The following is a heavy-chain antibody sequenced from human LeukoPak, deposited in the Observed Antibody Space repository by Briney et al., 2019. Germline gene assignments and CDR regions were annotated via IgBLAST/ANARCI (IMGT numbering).Heavy chain of an antibody. CDR3: VKGEVRGYKKRGVGY. Sequence: GGSLRLSCSASGFTFNKYVMHWVRQAPDKGLEYVSGVSNNGDSTYYADSVKGRFTISRDNSKNTLYLQMSSLRAEDTAAYYCVKGEVRGYKKRGVGYWGQGTLVTVSS. V-gene: IGHV3-64D*06. CDR1: GFTFNKYV. CDR2: VSNNGDST. J-gene: IGHJ4*02. D-gene: IGHD5-18*01.